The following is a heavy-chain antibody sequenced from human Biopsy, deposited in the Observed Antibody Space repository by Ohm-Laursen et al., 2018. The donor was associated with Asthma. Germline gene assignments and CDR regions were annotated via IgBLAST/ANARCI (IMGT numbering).Heavy chain of an antibody. D-gene: IGHD3-22*01. CDR2: ISWNSATI. V-gene: IGHV3-9*01. CDR1: GFKFDEYT. J-gene: IGHJ4*02. CDR3: AKVRSDWVITESFDY. Sequence: RSLRLSCAASGFKFDEYTMHWVRQAPGKGLEWVSGISWNSATIGYADSVEGRFTISRDNANNSVFLHMDSLRPEDTAFYYCAKVRSDWVITESFDYWGQGVLVTVSS.